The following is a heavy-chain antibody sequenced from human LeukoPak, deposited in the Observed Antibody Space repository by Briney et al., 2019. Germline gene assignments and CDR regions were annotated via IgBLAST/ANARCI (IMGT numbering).Heavy chain of an antibody. D-gene: IGHD2-15*01. V-gene: IGHV3-30*02. J-gene: IGHJ4*02. CDR2: IRYDGSNK. CDR1: GFTFSSYG. CDR3: AKDLSRYGSGELNY. Sequence: GGSLRLSCAASGFTFSSYGMHWVRQAPGKGLEWVAFIRYDGSNKNYTDSVRGRFTISRDNSKNTLDLQMNSLRAEDTAVYYCAKDLSRYGSGELNYWGQGTLVTVSS.